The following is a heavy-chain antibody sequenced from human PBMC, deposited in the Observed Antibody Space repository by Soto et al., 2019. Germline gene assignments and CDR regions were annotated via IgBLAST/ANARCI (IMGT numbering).Heavy chain of an antibody. CDR3: ASGGYCSSTSCPPGWFDP. D-gene: IGHD2-2*01. J-gene: IGHJ5*02. CDR1: GFTFSSYA. Sequence: PGGSLRLSCAASGFTFSSYAMHWVRQAPGKGLEWVAVISYDGSNKYYADSVKGRLTISRDNSKNTLYLQMNSLRAEDTAVYYCASGGYCSSTSCPPGWFDPWGQGTLVTVSS. V-gene: IGHV3-30-3*01. CDR2: ISYDGSNK.